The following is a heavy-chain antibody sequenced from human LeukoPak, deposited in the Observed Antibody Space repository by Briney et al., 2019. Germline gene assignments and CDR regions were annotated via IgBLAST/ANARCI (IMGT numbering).Heavy chain of an antibody. V-gene: IGHV4-31*03. Sequence: PSETLSLTCTVSGGPISSGGYYWSWIRQHPGKGLEWIGYIYYSGSTYYNPSLKSRVTISVDTSKNQFSLKLSSVTAADTAVYYCARVTICGGDCYKFDYWGQGTLVTVSS. J-gene: IGHJ4*02. D-gene: IGHD2-21*02. CDR2: IYYSGST. CDR3: ARVTICGGDCYKFDY. CDR1: GGPISSGGYY.